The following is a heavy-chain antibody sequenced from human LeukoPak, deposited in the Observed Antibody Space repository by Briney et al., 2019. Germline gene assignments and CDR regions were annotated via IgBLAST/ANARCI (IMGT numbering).Heavy chain of an antibody. Sequence: GESLKISCKGSGYSFTSYWIGWVRQMPGKGLEWMGIIYPGDSDTRYSPSFQGQVTISADKSISTAYLQWSSLKASDTAVYYCARPGYSSGWGDAFDIWGQGTMVTVSS. CDR3: ARPGYSSGWGDAFDI. CDR2: IYPGDSDT. J-gene: IGHJ3*02. V-gene: IGHV5-51*01. D-gene: IGHD6-19*01. CDR1: GYSFTSYW.